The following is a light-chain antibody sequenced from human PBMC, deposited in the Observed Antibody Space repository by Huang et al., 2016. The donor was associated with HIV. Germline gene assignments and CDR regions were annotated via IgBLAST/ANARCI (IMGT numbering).Light chain of an antibody. Sequence: EVVLTQSPGTLSLSPGDTATLSCRASQSVISSYLAWYQQKPGQTPRLLIYGASSRATGIPDRFSGSGPGTEYTLTINNLEPEDFAVYFCQHYGRSPPFTFGPGTKVHIK. CDR2: GAS. V-gene: IGKV3-20*01. CDR1: QSVISSY. J-gene: IGKJ3*01. CDR3: QHYGRSPPFT.